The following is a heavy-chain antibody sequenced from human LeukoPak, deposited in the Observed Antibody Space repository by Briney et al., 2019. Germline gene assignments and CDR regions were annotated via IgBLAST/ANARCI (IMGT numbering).Heavy chain of an antibody. D-gene: IGHD6-13*01. Sequence: GASVKVSCKASGYTLTGYYMHWVRQAPGQGLEWMGWINPNSGGTDYAQKFQGRVTMTRDTSISTAYMELRRVRSDDTAVYYCAKSAQYSSAWFTGSFDYWGQGTLVTVST. CDR2: INPNSGGT. V-gene: IGHV1-2*02. CDR1: GYTLTGYY. CDR3: AKSAQYSSAWFTGSFDY. J-gene: IGHJ4*02.